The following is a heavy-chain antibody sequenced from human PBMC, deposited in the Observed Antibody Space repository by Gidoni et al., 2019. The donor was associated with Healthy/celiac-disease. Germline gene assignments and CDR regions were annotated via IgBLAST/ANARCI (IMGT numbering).Heavy chain of an antibody. CDR2: TRNKANSYTT. J-gene: IGHJ4*02. CDR3: ARVAWGAEGRAVRGVRVDDSIGLDY. CDR1: GFPFSAHY. Sequence: EVQLVESGGGLVQPGGSLRLSCAASGFPFSAHYMDWVRQAPGQGLEWVGRTRNKANSYTTEYAASVKGRFTISRDDSKNSLYLQMNSLKTEDTAVYYCARVAWGAEGRAVRGVRVDDSIGLDYWGQGTLVTVSS. V-gene: IGHV3-72*01. D-gene: IGHD3-10*01.